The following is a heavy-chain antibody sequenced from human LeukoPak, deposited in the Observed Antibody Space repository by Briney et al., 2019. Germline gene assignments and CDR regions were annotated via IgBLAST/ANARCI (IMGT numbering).Heavy chain of an antibody. D-gene: IGHD2-2*02. Sequence: ASVKVSCKASGYTFTSYAMNWVRQAPGQGLEWMGWINPNSGGTDYAQKFQGRVTMTRDTSISTAYMELSRLRSDDTAVYYCAREDCSSTSCYTADAFDIWGQGTMVTVSS. CDR1: GYTFTSYA. J-gene: IGHJ3*02. V-gene: IGHV1-2*02. CDR3: AREDCSSTSCYTADAFDI. CDR2: INPNSGGT.